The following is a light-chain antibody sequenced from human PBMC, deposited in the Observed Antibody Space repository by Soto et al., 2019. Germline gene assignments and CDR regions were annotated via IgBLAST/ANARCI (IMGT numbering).Light chain of an antibody. CDR3: LQYSTYSRT. CDR2: KAS. Sequence: DIQMTQSPSTLSASVGDRVTISCRANQSISSWLAWYQQKPGKAPNLLIYKASSLESGVPSKFSGSGSGTEFTRTISSLQPEDFATYYCLQYSTYSRTFGQGTRVEIK. CDR1: QSISSW. V-gene: IGKV1-5*03. J-gene: IGKJ1*01.